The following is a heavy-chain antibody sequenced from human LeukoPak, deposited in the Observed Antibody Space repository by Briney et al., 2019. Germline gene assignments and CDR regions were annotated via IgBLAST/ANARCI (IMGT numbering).Heavy chain of an antibody. Sequence: ASVKVSCKASGYTFTNYGINWVRQAPGQGLEWMGWISAYSGNTNYAQKLQGRVTMTTDTSTSTAYMELRSLRSDDTAVYYCAREGSGWELGTIDYWGQGTLVTVSS. V-gene: IGHV1-18*01. D-gene: IGHD6-19*01. CDR1: GYTFTNYG. CDR3: AREGSGWELGTIDY. J-gene: IGHJ4*02. CDR2: ISAYSGNT.